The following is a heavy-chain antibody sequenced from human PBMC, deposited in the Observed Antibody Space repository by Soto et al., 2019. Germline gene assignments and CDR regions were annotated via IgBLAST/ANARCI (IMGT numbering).Heavy chain of an antibody. V-gene: IGHV3-23*01. CDR1: GFIFSSCS. J-gene: IGHJ4*02. CDR3: AKDQDGYVVVATTLDY. Sequence: PGGSLRLSWAASGFIFSSCSMNWGRQAPGQGLEWVSGITGGGGNKYYADSVKGRFTISRDNSKNTLYLQMNSLRAEDTAVYYCAKDQDGYVVVATTLDYWGQGTLVTVSS. D-gene: IGHD2-15*01. CDR2: ITGGGGNK.